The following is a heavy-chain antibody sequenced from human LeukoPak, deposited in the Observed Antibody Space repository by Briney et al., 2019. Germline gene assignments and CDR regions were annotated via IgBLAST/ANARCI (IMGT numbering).Heavy chain of an antibody. Sequence: GASVKVSCKASGYTFTSYDINWVRQATGQGLEWMGWMNPNSGNTGYAQKFQGRVTMTRDTSISTAYMELSRLRSDDTAVYYCARDLGDYWFDPWGQGTLVTDSS. CDR2: MNPNSGNT. J-gene: IGHJ5*02. CDR1: GYTFTSYD. D-gene: IGHD1-26*01. CDR3: ARDLGDYWFDP. V-gene: IGHV1-8*01.